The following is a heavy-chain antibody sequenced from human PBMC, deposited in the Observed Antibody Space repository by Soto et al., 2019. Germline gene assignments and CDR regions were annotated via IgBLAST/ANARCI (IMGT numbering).Heavy chain of an antibody. V-gene: IGHV3-7*05. CDR3: TADIVGLSRIIDY. Sequence: PGGSLRLSCVGSGFTSRGFWMGWVRQAPGKGLEWVANIKEDATQKNYVDSVRGRFTISRDTATISLYLEMNSLKIEDTAVYYCTADIVGLSRIIDYWGQGTLVTVSS. J-gene: IGHJ4*02. CDR2: IKEDATQK. CDR1: GFTSRGFW. D-gene: IGHD3-22*01.